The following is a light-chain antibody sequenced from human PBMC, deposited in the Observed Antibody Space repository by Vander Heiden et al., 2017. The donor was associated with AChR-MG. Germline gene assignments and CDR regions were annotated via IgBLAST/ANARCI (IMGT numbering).Light chain of an antibody. CDR2: SNN. CDR3: AAWDDSLNGYV. V-gene: IGLV1-44*01. J-gene: IGLJ1*01. Sequence: QSVLTQPPPASGTPGPSATTSCSGSSSNVGSDTVNWYQQLPGTAPKLLVYSNNQRPSGVPDRFSGSKSGTSASLAISGLQSEDEADYYCAAWDDSLNGYVFGTGTKVTVL. CDR1: SSNVGSDT.